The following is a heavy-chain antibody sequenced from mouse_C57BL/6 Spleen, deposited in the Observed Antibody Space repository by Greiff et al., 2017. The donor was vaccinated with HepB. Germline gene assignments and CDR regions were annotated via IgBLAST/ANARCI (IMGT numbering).Heavy chain of an antibody. V-gene: IGHV3-6*01. J-gene: IGHJ4*01. D-gene: IGHD2-4*01. Sequence: VQLQQSGPGLVKPSQSLSLTCSVTGYSITSGYYWNWIRQFPGNKLEWMGYISYDGSNNYNPSLKNRISITRDTSKNQFFLKLNSVTTEDTATYYCAREGDDYDYYAMDYWGQGTSVTVSS. CDR2: ISYDGSN. CDR1: GYSITSGYY. CDR3: AREGDDYDYYAMDY.